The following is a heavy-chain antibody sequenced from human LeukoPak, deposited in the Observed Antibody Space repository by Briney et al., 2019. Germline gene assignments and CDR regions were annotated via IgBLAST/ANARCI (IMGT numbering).Heavy chain of an antibody. V-gene: IGHV3-15*01. Sequence: GGSLRLSCAASGFTFSNAWMSWVRQAPGKGLEWVGRIKSKTDGGTTDYAAPVKGRFTISRDDSKNTLYLQMNSLKTEDTAVYYCTTAIRSMIVVVITLWGQGTLVTVSS. J-gene: IGHJ4*02. D-gene: IGHD3-22*01. CDR1: GFTFSNAW. CDR2: IKSKTDGGTT. CDR3: TTAIRSMIVVVITL.